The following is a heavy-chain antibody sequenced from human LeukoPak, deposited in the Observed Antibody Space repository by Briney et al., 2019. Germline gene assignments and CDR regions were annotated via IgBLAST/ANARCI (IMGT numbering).Heavy chain of an antibody. CDR2: ISFDGSNK. Sequence: PGGSLRLSCAASGFTFSSYAMHWVRQAPGKGLEWVTFISFDGSNKYYADSVKGRFTISRDNSKNTLYLQMNSLRAEDTAVYYCARGVFRFLEWPHAFDIWGQGTVVTVSS. J-gene: IGHJ3*02. CDR3: ARGVFRFLEWPHAFDI. D-gene: IGHD3-3*01. CDR1: GFTFSSYA. V-gene: IGHV3-30-3*01.